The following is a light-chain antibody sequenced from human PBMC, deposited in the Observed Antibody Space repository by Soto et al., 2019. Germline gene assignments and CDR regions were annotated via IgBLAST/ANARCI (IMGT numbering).Light chain of an antibody. CDR2: QVT. Sequence: QSVLAQPASVSGSPGQSITISCTGTSSAPAIYSYVSWYQQQPGKAPKLMSYQVTNRPSGVSNRFSGSRSGNTASLTISGLQAEDEADYDCSSYTDSSNYVFGTGTKVTVL. CDR3: SSYTDSSNYV. CDR1: SSAPAIYSY. J-gene: IGLJ1*01. V-gene: IGLV2-14*01.